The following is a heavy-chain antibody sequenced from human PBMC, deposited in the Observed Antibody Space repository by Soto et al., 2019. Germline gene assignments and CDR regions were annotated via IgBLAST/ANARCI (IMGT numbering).Heavy chain of an antibody. CDR1: GFTFSGSA. J-gene: IGHJ4*02. V-gene: IGHV3-73*02. CDR3: TRGDWWELPTMDY. CDR2: IRSKANSYAT. D-gene: IGHD1-26*01. Sequence: VVESGGGLVQPGGSLKLSCEASGFTFSGSAMHWVRQASGKGLEWVGRIRSKANSYATAYAASVKGRFTISRDDSKNTAYLQMNSLKTEDTAVYYCTRGDWWELPTMDYWGQGTLVTVSS.